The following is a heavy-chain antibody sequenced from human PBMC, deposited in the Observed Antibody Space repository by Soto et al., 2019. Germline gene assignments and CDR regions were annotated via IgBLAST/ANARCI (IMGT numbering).Heavy chain of an antibody. D-gene: IGHD2-21*01. CDR2: INPSGGTT. CDR3: AREVLIDLNYFDY. J-gene: IGHJ4*02. V-gene: IGHV1-46*01. Sequence: ASVKVSFKASGYTFTNYHIHWVRQAPEDGLEWMGRINPSGGTTIYAQKFHGRVTMTRDTSTSTVYMELSSLRSEDTAVYYCAREVLIDLNYFDYWGQGALVTVS. CDR1: GYTFTNYH.